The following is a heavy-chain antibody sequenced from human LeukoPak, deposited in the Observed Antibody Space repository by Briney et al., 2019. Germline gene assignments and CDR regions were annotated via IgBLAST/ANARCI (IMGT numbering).Heavy chain of an antibody. V-gene: IGHV3-66*01. D-gene: IGHD4/OR15-4a*01. J-gene: IGHJ4*02. CDR3: ASGKRGAWFDY. CDR1: GFTVSSNY. CDR2: IYSDGST. Sequence: GGSLRLSCAASGFTVSSNYMSWVRQAPGKGLEWVSVIYSDGSTSYADSVKGRFTISRDNSKNALYLQMNSLRVEDTAVYYCASGKRGAWFDYWGQGTLVTVSS.